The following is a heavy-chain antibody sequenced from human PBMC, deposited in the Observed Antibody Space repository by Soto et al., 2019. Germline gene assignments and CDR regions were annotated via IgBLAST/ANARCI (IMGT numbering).Heavy chain of an antibody. Sequence: SAQVACKASAGTFSSYAISWVRQAPGQGLEWRGGIIPIFGTANYAQKFQGRVTITADESTSTAYMELSSLRSEDTAVYYCARHYCSGGSCFCWSFSYYYYGMVVWGQGSKVAVSS. CDR3: ARHYCSGGSCFCWSFSYYYYGMVV. D-gene: IGHD2-15*01. CDR1: AGTFSSYA. CDR2: IIPIFGTA. J-gene: IGHJ6*02. V-gene: IGHV1-69*13.